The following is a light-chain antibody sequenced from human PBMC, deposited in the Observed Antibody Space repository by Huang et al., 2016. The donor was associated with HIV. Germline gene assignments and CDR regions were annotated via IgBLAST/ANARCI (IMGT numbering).Light chain of an antibody. CDR2: GAS. CDR1: QTVNSN. J-gene: IGKJ2*01. CDR3: QQYNNWPPVT. Sequence: EVVMTQSPATLSVSPGERATLSCRASQTVNSNLAWYPQKPGQTPRLLIYGASTRATGIPARCSGSGSGTEFTLTISSLQSEDFAVYYCQQYNNWPPVTFGQGTKLEIK. V-gene: IGKV3-15*01.